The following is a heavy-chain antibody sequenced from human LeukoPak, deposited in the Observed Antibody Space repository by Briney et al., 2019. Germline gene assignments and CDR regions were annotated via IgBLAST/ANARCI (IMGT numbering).Heavy chain of an antibody. Sequence: GGSLRLSCAASGFIFSIYAMNWVRQAPGKGLEWVSTISGSSGGTYYPDSVKGRFTISRDNPKNTLYLQMNSLRADDTAVYYCAKDSAVVPAAPYGMDVWGQGTTVTVSS. J-gene: IGHJ6*02. D-gene: IGHD2-2*01. CDR3: AKDSAVVPAAPYGMDV. V-gene: IGHV3-23*01. CDR2: ISGSSGGT. CDR1: GFIFSIYA.